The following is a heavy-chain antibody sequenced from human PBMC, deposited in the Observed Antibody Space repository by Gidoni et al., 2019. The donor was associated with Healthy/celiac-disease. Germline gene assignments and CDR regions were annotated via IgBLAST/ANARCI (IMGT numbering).Heavy chain of an antibody. V-gene: IGHV4-34*01. Sequence: QVQLQQWGAGLLKPSETLSLTCAVYGGSFSGYYWSWIRQPPGKGLEWSGEINHSGITNYDPSLKSRDTISVDTSKNQFSLKMSSVTAADTAVYYCARGPHYDFWSGPYYYYMDVWGKGTTVTVSS. D-gene: IGHD3-3*01. CDR1: GGSFSGYY. CDR2: INHSGIT. CDR3: ARGPHYDFWSGPYYYYMDV. J-gene: IGHJ6*03.